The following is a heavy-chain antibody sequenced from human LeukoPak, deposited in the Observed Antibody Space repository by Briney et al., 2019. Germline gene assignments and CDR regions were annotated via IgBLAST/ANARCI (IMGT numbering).Heavy chain of an antibody. D-gene: IGHD2/OR15-2a*01. Sequence: GASVTVTCKASGYTFTGYYWHWVRQAPGQGLEWMGWINPNSGDTNYAQKFQGRVTMTRDTSISTAYMELSRLRSDDTAVYFFARLQSVLVLVLYFWGQGALLSVSS. V-gene: IGHV1-2*02. CDR1: GYTFTGYY. CDR2: INPNSGDT. J-gene: IGHJ4*02. CDR3: ARLQSVLVLVLYF.